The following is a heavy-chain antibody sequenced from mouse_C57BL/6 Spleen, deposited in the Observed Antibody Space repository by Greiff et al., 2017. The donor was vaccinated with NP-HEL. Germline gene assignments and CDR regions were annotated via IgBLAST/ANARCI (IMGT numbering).Heavy chain of an antibody. V-gene: IGHV1-52*01. Sequence: QVQLQQPGAELVRPGSSVKLSCKASGYTFTSYWMHWVKQRPIHGLEWIGNIDPSDSETHYTHKFKDQATLTVDKSSSTAYMQLSSLTSEDSAVDDCARNEAAQAAWFAYWGQGTLVTVSA. J-gene: IGHJ3*01. CDR2: IDPSDSET. CDR1: GYTFTSYW. D-gene: IGHD3-2*02. CDR3: ARNEAAQAAWFAY.